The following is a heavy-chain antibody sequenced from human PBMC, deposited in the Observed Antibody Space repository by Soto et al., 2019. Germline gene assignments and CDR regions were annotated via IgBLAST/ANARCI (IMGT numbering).Heavy chain of an antibody. CDR2: IYYSGST. D-gene: IGHD2-2*01. J-gene: IGHJ5*02. V-gene: IGHV4-30-4*01. Sequence: QVQLQESGPGLVKPSQTLSLTCTVSGGSISSGDYDWSWIRQPPGKGLEWIGYIYYSGSTYYNPSLKSRVTISVDTSKNRFCLKLSSVTAADTAVYYCARAIVLVPAANRWFDPWCEGTLVTVSS. CDR3: ARAIVLVPAANRWFDP. CDR1: GGSISSGDYD.